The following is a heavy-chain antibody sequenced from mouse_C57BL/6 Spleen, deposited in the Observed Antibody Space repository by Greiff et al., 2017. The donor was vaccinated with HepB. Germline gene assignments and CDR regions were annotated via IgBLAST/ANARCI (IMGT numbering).Heavy chain of an antibody. D-gene: IGHD2-2*01. CDR2: INPNNGGT. CDR1: GYTFTDYY. J-gene: IGHJ2*01. CDR3: AGGYKTFDY. Sequence: EVKLQQSGPELVKPGASVKISCKASGYTFTDYYMNWVKQSHGKSLEWIGDINPNNGGTSYNQKFKGKATLTVDKSSSTAYMELRSLTSEDSAVYYCAGGYKTFDYWGQGTTLTVSS. V-gene: IGHV1-26*01.